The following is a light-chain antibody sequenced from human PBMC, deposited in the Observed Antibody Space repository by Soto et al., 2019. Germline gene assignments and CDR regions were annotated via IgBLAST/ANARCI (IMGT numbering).Light chain of an antibody. CDR1: SSDVGSYNL. J-gene: IGLJ1*01. Sequence: QSVLTQPASVSGSPGQSITISCTGTSSDVGSYNLVSWYQQHPGKAPKLMIYEVSKRPSGVSNRFSGSKSGNTASLTISGLQAEDEADYYCCSYAGSSTFAFYVFGTGTNVTV. CDR3: CSYAGSSTFAFYV. V-gene: IGLV2-23*02. CDR2: EVS.